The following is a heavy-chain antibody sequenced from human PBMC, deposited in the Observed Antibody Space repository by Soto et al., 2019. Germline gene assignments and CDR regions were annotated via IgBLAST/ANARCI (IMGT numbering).Heavy chain of an antibody. V-gene: IGHV4-30-2*01. CDR1: GGSISSGGYS. D-gene: IGHD2-15*01. CDR2: IYHSGST. Sequence: SETLSLTCAVSGGSISSGGYSWSWIRQPPGKGLEWIGYIYHSGSTYYNPSLKSRVTISVDRSKNQFSLKLSSVTAADTAVYYCARGPPLDCSGGSCYYGQDRNWFDPWGQGTLVTVSS. J-gene: IGHJ5*02. CDR3: ARGPPLDCSGGSCYYGQDRNWFDP.